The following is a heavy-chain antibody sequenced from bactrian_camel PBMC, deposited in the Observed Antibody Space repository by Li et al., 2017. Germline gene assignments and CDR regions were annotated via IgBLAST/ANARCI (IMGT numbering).Heavy chain of an antibody. V-gene: IGHV3S6*01. CDR1: TLTLSSYW. CDR2: IDSDGRTT. J-gene: IGHJ4*01. CDR3: AAGRRDRGGYCLSTAEYNY. Sequence: HVQLVESGGGLVQPGGSLRLSCAAFTLTLSSYWMYWVRQAPGKGLEWVSSIDSDGRTTNYATSVIGRFTVSRDNAKNTMYLQMNSLKPEDTAMYSCAAGRRDRGGYCLSTAEYNYWGQGTQVTVS. D-gene: IGHD2*01.